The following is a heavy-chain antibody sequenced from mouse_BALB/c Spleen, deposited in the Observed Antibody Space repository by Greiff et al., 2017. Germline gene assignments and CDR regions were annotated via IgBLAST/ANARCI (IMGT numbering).Heavy chain of an antibody. CDR2: IYPSDSYT. CDR3: TREGGSSHYFDY. D-gene: IGHD1-1*01. Sequence: QVQLQQPGAELVRPGASVKLSCKASGYTFTSYWINWVKQRPGQGLEWIGNIYPSDSYTNYNQKFKDKATLTVDKSSSTAYMQLSSPTSEDSAVYYCTREGGSSHYFDYWGQGTTLTVSS. CDR1: GYTFTSYW. J-gene: IGHJ2*01. V-gene: IGHV1-69*02.